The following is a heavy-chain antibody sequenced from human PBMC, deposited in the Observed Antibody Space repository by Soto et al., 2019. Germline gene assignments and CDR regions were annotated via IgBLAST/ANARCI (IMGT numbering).Heavy chain of an antibody. CDR3: AKALRPLYGMDV. CDR2: IYPGDSDT. V-gene: IGHV5-51*01. CDR1: GYSFTSYW. J-gene: IGHJ6*02. Sequence: PGESLKISCKGSGYSFTSYWIGRVRQMPGKGLEWMGIIYPGDSDTRYSPSFQGRFTISRDNAKNSLYLQMNSLRAEDTALYYCAKALRPLYGMDVWGQGATVTVSS. D-gene: IGHD3-16*01.